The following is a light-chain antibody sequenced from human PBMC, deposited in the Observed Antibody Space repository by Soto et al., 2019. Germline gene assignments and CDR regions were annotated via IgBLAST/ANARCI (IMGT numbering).Light chain of an antibody. CDR1: QSVSSN. V-gene: IGKV3-15*01. CDR3: QQYKDWPHT. CDR2: GAS. J-gene: IGKJ1*01. Sequence: VVLTQLPATLSVSPGERATLSCRASQSVSSNLAWYQQKPGQAPRLLIYGASTRATGIPARFSGSGSGTEFTLTISSLQSEDFAVYYCQQYKDWPHTFGQGTKVDIK.